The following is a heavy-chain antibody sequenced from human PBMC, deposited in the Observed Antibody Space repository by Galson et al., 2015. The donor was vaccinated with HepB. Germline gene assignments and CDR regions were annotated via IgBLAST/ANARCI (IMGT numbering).Heavy chain of an antibody. CDR2: IDWDDDK. D-gene: IGHD3-22*01. J-gene: IGHJ5*02. CDR1: GFSLSTSAMC. CDR3: ARAMYYYDSSGYLLNWFDP. V-gene: IGHV2-70*01. Sequence: PALVKPTQTLTLTCTFSGFSLSTSAMCVSWIRQPPGKALEWLALIDWDDDKYYSTSLKTRLTISKDTSKNQVVLTMTNMDPVDTATYYGARAMYYYDSSGYLLNWFDPWGQGTLVTVSS.